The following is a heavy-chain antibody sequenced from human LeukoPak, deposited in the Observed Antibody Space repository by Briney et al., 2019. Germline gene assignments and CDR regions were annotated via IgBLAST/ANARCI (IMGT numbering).Heavy chain of an antibody. D-gene: IGHD1-14*01. V-gene: IGHV4-4*07. CDR1: GGSISSYY. Sequence: SETLSLTCTVSGGSISSYYWSWIRQPAGQGREGIGRLYTSGSTNYNPSLKSRVTMSVETSKNQFSLKLSSVTAADTAVYYCARTGGGPGVWFDPCGQGTLVTVSS. CDR2: LYTSGST. CDR3: ARTGGGPGVWFDP. J-gene: IGHJ5*02.